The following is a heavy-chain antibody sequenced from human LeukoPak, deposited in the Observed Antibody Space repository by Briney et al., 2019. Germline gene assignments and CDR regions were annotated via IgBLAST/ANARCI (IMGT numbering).Heavy chain of an antibody. CDR2: IKQDGSEK. J-gene: IGHJ4*02. V-gene: IGHV3-7*03. CDR3: ARKGLGGELGGFDY. D-gene: IGHD1-26*01. CDR1: GFTFSSYW. Sequence: PGGSLRLSCAASGFTFSSYWMSWVRQAPGKGLEWVANIKQDGSEKYYVDSVKGRFTISRDNAKNSLYLQMNSLRVEDTALYYCARKGLGGELGGFDYWGQGTLVTVSS.